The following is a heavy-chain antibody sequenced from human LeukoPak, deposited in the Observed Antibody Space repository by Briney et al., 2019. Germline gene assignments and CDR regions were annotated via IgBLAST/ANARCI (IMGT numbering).Heavy chain of an antibody. D-gene: IGHD3-10*01. CDR2: IYYSGST. J-gene: IGHJ3*02. V-gene: IGHV4-59*01. Sequence: PSETLSLTCTVSGGSISSYYWSWIRQPPGKGLEWIGYIYYSGSTNYSPSLKSRVTISVDTSKNQFSLKLSSVTAADTAVYYCARATALGVDAFDIWGQGTMVTVSS. CDR1: GGSISSYY. CDR3: ARATALGVDAFDI.